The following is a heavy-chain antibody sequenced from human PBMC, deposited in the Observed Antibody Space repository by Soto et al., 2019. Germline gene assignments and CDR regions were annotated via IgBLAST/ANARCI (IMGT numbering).Heavy chain of an antibody. Sequence: GGSLRLSCAAPGFAFRLYGMMWVRQAPGKGLECVSAISQSAGGNTYYADSVKGRFTNAIEDSKNAEKVQRGSLRLEDTAQYYCTVWNYDYWGQGTQVTVSS. J-gene: IGHJ4*02. CDR1: GFAFRLYG. CDR2: ISQSAGGNT. V-gene: IGHV3-23*01. CDR3: TVWNYDY. D-gene: IGHD1-7*01.